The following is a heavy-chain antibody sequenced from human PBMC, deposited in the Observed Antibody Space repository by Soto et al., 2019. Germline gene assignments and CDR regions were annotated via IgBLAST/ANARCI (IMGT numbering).Heavy chain of an antibody. Sequence: QVQLVESGGGVVQPGRSLRLSCAASGFTFSSYGMHWVRQAPGEGLEWVAVIANDGSNEHYEDSVKGRFTISRDNSKDTLYLHVNSLRLEDTAVYYCAKDQSGFSRGWQDYYYFYMDVWGKGSTVSVSS. CDR3: AKDQSGFSRGWQDYYYFYMDV. CDR1: GFTFSSYG. J-gene: IGHJ6*03. V-gene: IGHV3-30*18. D-gene: IGHD6-19*01. CDR2: IANDGSNE.